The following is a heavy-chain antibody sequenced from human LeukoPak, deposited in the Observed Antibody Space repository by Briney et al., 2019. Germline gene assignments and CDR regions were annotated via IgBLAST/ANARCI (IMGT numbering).Heavy chain of an antibody. Sequence: PSETLSLTCAVYGGSFSGYYWSWIRQPPGKGLEWIGSIYYSGSTYYNPSLKSRVTISVDTSKNQFSLKLSSVTAADTAVYYCARQVDTSRGAVWGKGTTVTVSS. CDR2: IYYSGST. V-gene: IGHV4-34*01. J-gene: IGHJ6*04. CDR1: GGSFSGYY. CDR3: ARQVDTSRGAV. D-gene: IGHD2-2*01.